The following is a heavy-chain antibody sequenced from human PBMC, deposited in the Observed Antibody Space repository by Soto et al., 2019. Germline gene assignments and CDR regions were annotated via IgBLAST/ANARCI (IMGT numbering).Heavy chain of an antibody. Sequence: QVQLVESGGGVVQPGRSLRLSCAASGFTFSSYGMHWVRQAPGKGLEWVAGIWYDGSNKYYADSVKGRFTISRDNPKNTLYLQMNSLRAEDTAVYYCARERAQMIPGGIFLDYWGQGTLVTVSS. CDR1: GFTFSSYG. D-gene: IGHD2-15*01. V-gene: IGHV3-33*01. CDR2: IWYDGSNK. J-gene: IGHJ4*02. CDR3: ARERAQMIPGGIFLDY.